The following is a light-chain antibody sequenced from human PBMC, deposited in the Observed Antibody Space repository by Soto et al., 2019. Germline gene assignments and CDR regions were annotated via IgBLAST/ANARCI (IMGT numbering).Light chain of an antibody. CDR2: TAS. CDR1: QGIRSA. V-gene: IGKV1-6*01. CDR3: LQDYSYPLT. Sequence: ALQMTQSPSSLSAAVGDRVTITCRASQGIRSALGWYQQKPGKAPKVLIYTASTLQSGVPSRFSGSGSCTDFTLTISSLQPEDFATYDCLQDYSYPLTFGGGTKVEIK. J-gene: IGKJ4*01.